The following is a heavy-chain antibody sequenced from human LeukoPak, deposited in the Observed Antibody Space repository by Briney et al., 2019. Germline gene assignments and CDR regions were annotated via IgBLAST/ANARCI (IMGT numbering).Heavy chain of an antibody. D-gene: IGHD3-22*01. J-gene: IGHJ5*02. CDR3: ASTEGDSSGYWFDP. V-gene: IGHV4-39*07. Sequence: SETLSLTCTVSGGSISSSSYYWGWIRQPPGKGLEWIGSIYYSGSTYYNPSLKSRVTISVDTSKNQFSLKLSSVTAADTAVYYCASTEGDSSGYWFDPWGQGTLVTVSS. CDR2: IYYSGST. CDR1: GGSISSSSYY.